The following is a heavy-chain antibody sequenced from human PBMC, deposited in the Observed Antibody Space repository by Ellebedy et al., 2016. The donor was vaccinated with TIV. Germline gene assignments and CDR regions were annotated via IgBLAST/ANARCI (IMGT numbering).Heavy chain of an antibody. CDR2: VNWNGADI. CDR3: AKDQGYSAGWSLGYYYYGMDV. D-gene: IGHD1-26*01. CDR1: GFIFESYA. Sequence: SLKISXAASGFIFESYAMHWVRQAPGKGLEWVSGVNWNGADIGYAASVKGRFTISRDNAKSSLYLEMNNLRGEDTALYYCAKDQGYSAGWSLGYYYYGMDVWGQGTTVTVSS. J-gene: IGHJ6*02. V-gene: IGHV3-9*01.